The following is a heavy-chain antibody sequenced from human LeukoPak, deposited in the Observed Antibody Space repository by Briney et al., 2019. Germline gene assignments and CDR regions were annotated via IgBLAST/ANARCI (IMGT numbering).Heavy chain of an antibody. CDR2: FIPILGTA. CDR3: ARAKYSGSPYNWFDP. V-gene: IGHV1-69*01. Sequence: ASGKVSCSPSVGTFTSYAISWVREAPGQGREWMGGFIPILGTANYAQKFQGRVTSTPDESTSTAYMELSSLRSEDTAVYYCARAKYSGSPYNWFDPWGQGTLVTVSS. J-gene: IGHJ5*02. CDR1: VGTFTSYA. D-gene: IGHD1-26*01.